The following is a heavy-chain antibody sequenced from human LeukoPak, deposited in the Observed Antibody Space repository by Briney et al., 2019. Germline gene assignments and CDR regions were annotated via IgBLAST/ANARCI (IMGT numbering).Heavy chain of an antibody. CDR3: AKDRGYYDNSGFLDY. D-gene: IGHD3-22*01. Sequence: GGSLRLSCAASGFTFSSYGMHWVRQAPGKGLEWVAVISNDGSNKYHADSVRGRLTISRDNSKNTLYLQMNSLRVEDTAVYYCAKDRGYYDNSGFLDYWGQGTLVTASS. J-gene: IGHJ4*02. V-gene: IGHV3-30*18. CDR1: GFTFSSYG. CDR2: ISNDGSNK.